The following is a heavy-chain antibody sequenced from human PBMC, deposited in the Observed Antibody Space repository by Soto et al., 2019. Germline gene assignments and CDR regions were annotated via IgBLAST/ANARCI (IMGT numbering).Heavy chain of an antibody. V-gene: IGHV1-8*01. CDR2: MNPNSGNT. CDR3: ARGYSSGWYKMKYYYYYGMDV. J-gene: IGHJ6*02. D-gene: IGHD6-19*01. Sequence: ASVKVSCKASGYTFTSYDINWVRQATGQGREWMGWMNPNSGNTGYAQKFQGRVTMTRNTSISTAYMELSSLRSEDTAVYYCARGYSSGWYKMKYYYYYGMDVWGQGXTVTVSS. CDR1: GYTFTSYD.